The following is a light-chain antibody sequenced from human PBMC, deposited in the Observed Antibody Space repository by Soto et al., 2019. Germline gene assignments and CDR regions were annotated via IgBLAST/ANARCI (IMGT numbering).Light chain of an antibody. J-gene: IGLJ3*02. CDR1: SSDVGAYNY. V-gene: IGLV2-8*01. CDR3: SSFASSNTWV. CDR2: EVT. Sequence: QSALTQPPSASGSPGQSVTISCTGTSSDVGAYNYVSWYQQHAGKAPKHVIYEVTKRPSGVPDRFSGSKSAHTASLTVSGLQAEDEADYYCSSFASSNTWVFGGGTKLTVL.